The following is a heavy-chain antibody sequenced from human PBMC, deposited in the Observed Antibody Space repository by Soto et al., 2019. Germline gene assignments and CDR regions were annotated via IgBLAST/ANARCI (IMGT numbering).Heavy chain of an antibody. CDR1: GGSISSSSYY. D-gene: IGHD6-19*01. Sequence: SETLSLTCTVSGGSISSSSYYWGWIRQPPGKGLEWIGSIYYSGSTYYNPSLKSRVTISVDTSNNQFSLKLRSVTAADTAVYYCARQSLEMAAYYYYYGMDVWGQGTTVTVSS. CDR3: ARQSLEMAAYYYYYGMDV. J-gene: IGHJ6*02. CDR2: IYYSGST. V-gene: IGHV4-39*01.